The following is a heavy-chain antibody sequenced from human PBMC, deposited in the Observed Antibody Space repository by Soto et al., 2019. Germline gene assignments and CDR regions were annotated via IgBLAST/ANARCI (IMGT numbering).Heavy chain of an antibody. V-gene: IGHV3-23*01. CDR1: GFTFYIYA. CDR2: IFGNGGGI. CDR3: AKDRQPDGLWPFDH. Sequence: EVQLLESGGGLVQPGGSLRLSCAASGFTFYIYATSWVRQAPGKGLEWVSGIFGNGGGISYADSVKGRFTISRDNSNNILYLQMNSLRAEDTAVYYCAKDRQPDGLWPFDHWGQGTLVTVSS. D-gene: IGHD2-8*01. J-gene: IGHJ4*02.